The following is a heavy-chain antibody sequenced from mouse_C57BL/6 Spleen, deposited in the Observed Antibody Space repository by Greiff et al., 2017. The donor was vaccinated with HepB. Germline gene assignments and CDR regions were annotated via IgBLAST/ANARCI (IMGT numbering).Heavy chain of an antibody. Sequence: QVQLKESGAELVRPGASVTLSCKASGYTFTDYEMHWVKQTPVHGLEWIGAIDPETGGTAYHQKFKGTAILTADKSSSTAYMELRSLTSEDSAVYYCTSTTVVAPDYWGQGTTLTVSS. V-gene: IGHV1-15*01. CDR2: IDPETGGT. D-gene: IGHD1-1*01. CDR1: GYTFTDYE. CDR3: TSTTVVAPDY. J-gene: IGHJ2*01.